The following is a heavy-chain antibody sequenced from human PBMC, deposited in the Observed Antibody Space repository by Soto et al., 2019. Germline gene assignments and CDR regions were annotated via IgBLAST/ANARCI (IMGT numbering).Heavy chain of an antibody. CDR3: ARGTGRVYQLMY. Sequence: QVPLVQSGAEIKRPGSSVKISCEGSGATFNMYAIAWVRQAPGQGLEGMGGLVPMFGSPKYARNSEGRVTITADESTSTSYLEIRSLKSEDTAMYYCARGTGRVYQLMYWCQGTVLTVS. CDR2: LVPMFGSP. V-gene: IGHV1-69*01. CDR1: GATFNMYA. J-gene: IGHJ4*02. D-gene: IGHD2-8*01.